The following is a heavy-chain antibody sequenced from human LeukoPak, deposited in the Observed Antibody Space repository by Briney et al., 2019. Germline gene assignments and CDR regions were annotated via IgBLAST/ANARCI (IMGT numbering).Heavy chain of an antibody. CDR3: AVTNIEDY. CDR1: GLIFDSSA. D-gene: IGHD4-17*01. Sequence: GGSLRLSCTISGLIFDSSAMTWVRQAPGKGLERVSIISGSADITYYAESVKGRFTISRDNAKNTVYLQMNSLRAEDTAVYYCAVTNIEDYWGQGALVTVSS. V-gene: IGHV3-23*01. J-gene: IGHJ4*02. CDR2: ISGSADIT.